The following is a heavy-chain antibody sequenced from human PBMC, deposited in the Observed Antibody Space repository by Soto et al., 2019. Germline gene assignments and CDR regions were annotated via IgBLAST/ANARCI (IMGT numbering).Heavy chain of an antibody. CDR1: RGSISSGCYS. Sequence: SETLSLTCAGSRGSISSGCYSWRWIRQPPGKGLEWIGYINHSGSTNYNPSLKSRVTISVDTSKNQFSLKLSSVTAADTAVYYCSRHYCSGGSCYYYGMDVWGQGTTVTVSS. V-gene: IGHV4-30-2*01. CDR3: SRHYCSGGSCYYYGMDV. D-gene: IGHD2-15*01. J-gene: IGHJ6*02. CDR2: INHSGST.